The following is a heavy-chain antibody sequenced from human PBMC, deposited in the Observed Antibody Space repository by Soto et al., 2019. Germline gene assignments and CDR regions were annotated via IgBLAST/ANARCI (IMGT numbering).Heavy chain of an antibody. CDR2: ISYDGSNK. J-gene: IGHJ6*02. D-gene: IGHD6-13*01. V-gene: IGHV3-30-3*01. CDR3: ARDWLAAAGIKVFGMDV. Sequence: GGSLRLSCAASGFTFSSYAMHWVRQAPGKGLEWVAVISYDGSNKYYADSVKGRFTISRDNSKNTLYLQMNSLRAEDTAVYYCARDWLAAAGIKVFGMDVWGQGTTVTVSS. CDR1: GFTFSSYA.